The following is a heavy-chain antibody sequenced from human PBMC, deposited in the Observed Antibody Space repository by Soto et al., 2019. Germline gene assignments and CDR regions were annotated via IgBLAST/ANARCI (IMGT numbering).Heavy chain of an antibody. Sequence: PGGSLRLSCAASGFTFRNYAMTWVRQAPGKGLEWVSTVAHDGSWTYYADSVKGRFSISRDNSKDTLDLQMNSLRAEDTAVYYCVKDYAAAENSPFFDYWGQGTLVTVSS. CDR1: GFTFRNYA. CDR2: VAHDGSWT. CDR3: VKDYAAAENSPFFDY. V-gene: IGHV3-23*01. J-gene: IGHJ4*02. D-gene: IGHD2-2*01.